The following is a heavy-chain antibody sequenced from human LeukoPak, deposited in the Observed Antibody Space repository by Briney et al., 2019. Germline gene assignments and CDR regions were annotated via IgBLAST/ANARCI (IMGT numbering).Heavy chain of an antibody. V-gene: IGHV1-2*02. Sequence: ASVKVSCKASGYTFTGYYMHWVRQAPGQGLEWMGWINPNSGDTNYAQKFQGRVTMTRDTSISTAYMELSRLRSDDTAVYYCARGSIVGATFDYFDYWGQGTLVTVSS. D-gene: IGHD1-26*01. CDR1: GYTFTGYY. CDR3: ARGSIVGATFDYFDY. J-gene: IGHJ4*02. CDR2: INPNSGDT.